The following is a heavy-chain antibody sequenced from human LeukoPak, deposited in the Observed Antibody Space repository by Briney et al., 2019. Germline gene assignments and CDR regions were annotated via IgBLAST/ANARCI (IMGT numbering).Heavy chain of an antibody. CDR1: GFTFDDYA. V-gene: IGHV3-9*01. Sequence: GGSLRLSCAASGFTFDDYAMHWDRQAPGKGLEWVSGISWNSGSIGYADSVKGRFTISRDNAKNSLYLQMNSLRAEDTALYYCAKDMATTVTTPYYFDYWGQGTLVTVSS. CDR3: AKDMATTVTTPYYFDY. CDR2: ISWNSGSI. J-gene: IGHJ4*02. D-gene: IGHD4-11*01.